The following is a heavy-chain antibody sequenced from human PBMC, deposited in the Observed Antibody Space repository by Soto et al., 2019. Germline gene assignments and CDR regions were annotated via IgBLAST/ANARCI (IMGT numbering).Heavy chain of an antibody. D-gene: IGHD2-2*01. J-gene: IGHJ6*02. CDR1: GFTFSSYW. CDR3: ARVGGYCSSTSCQGGYYYYGMDV. V-gene: IGHV3-7*01. Sequence: GGSLRLSCAASGFTFSSYWMGWVRQAPGKGLEWVANIKQDGSEKYYVDSVKGRFTISRDNAKNSLYLQMNSLRAEDTAVYYCARVGGYCSSTSCQGGYYYYGMDVWGQGTTVTVSS. CDR2: IKQDGSEK.